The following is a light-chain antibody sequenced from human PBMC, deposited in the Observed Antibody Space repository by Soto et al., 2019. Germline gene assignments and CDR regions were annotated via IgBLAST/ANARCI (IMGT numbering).Light chain of an antibody. CDR3: CSYVRSNILVA. V-gene: IGLV2-23*02. J-gene: IGLJ2*01. Sequence: QSVLTQPASVSGSPGQSITISCTGTNNDIGTYALVSWYQQHPGKAPKLIIFEVTKRPSGVSIRFSGYKSGNMAFLTISGLQAEDEADYYCCSYVRSNILVAFGGGTKLTV. CDR2: EVT. CDR1: NNDIGTYAL.